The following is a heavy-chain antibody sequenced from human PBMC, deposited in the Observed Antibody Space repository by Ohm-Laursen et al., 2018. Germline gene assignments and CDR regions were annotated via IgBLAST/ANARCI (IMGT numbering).Heavy chain of an antibody. J-gene: IGHJ4*02. CDR3: AKDRPGWRLRLGYIDY. Sequence: SLRLSCTASGFTFSSYGMHWVRQAPGKGLEWVAVISYDGSNKYYADSVKGRFTISRDNSKNTLYLQMNSLRAENTAVYYCAKDRPGWRLRLGYIDYWGQGTLVTVSS. V-gene: IGHV3-30*18. CDR2: ISYDGSNK. D-gene: IGHD5-12*01. CDR1: GFTFSSYG.